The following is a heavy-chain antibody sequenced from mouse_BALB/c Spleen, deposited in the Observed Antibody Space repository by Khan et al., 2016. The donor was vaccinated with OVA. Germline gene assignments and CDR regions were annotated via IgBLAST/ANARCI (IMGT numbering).Heavy chain of an antibody. CDR1: GYTFTNYL. V-gene: IGHV1S136*01. J-gene: IGHJ4*01. CDR2: INPYNDGT. Sequence: EVQLQESGPELVKPGASVKMSCKTSGYTFTNYLMHWVKQKPGQGLEWIGYINPYNDGTKYNEKFRGKATLTSDKSSSTAYMELSSLTSEDSAVYYCARDASTPYYAMDYWGQGTSVTVSS. CDR3: ARDASTPYYAMDY. D-gene: IGHD1-1*01.